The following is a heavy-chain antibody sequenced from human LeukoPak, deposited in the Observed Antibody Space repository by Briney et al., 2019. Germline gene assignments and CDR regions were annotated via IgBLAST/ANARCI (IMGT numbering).Heavy chain of an antibody. Sequence: GGSLRLSCSASGFPFNTYAIHWVRQAPGKGLEYVAGISSNGDNTDFADSAKGRFTISRDNSKSTLFLQMNSLRAEDTAVYFCTRDSALLGVAFDLWGQGTVVTVSS. CDR1: GFPFNTYA. CDR2: ISSNGDNT. J-gene: IGHJ3*01. D-gene: IGHD2-15*01. CDR3: TRDSALLGVAFDL. V-gene: IGHV3-64D*06.